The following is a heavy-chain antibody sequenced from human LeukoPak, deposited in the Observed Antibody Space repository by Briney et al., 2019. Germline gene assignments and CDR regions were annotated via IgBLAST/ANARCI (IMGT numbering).Heavy chain of an antibody. J-gene: IGHJ4*02. V-gene: IGHV3-23*01. D-gene: IGHD3-22*01. CDR3: AKGHADSSGYYYFDS. CDR2: ISGSGFRT. CDR1: GVTFSIYG. Sequence: GGSLRLSCAAAGVTFSIYGMTWVRQAPGKGLEWVSTISGSGFRTNYADSVKGRFSIFRDNSKNMLYLQMNSLRVEDTAVYYCAKGHADSSGYYYFDSWGQGTLVTVPS.